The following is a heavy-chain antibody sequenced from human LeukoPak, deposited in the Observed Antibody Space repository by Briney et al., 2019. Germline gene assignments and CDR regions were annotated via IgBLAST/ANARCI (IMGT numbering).Heavy chain of an antibody. D-gene: IGHD1-26*01. CDR3: ARPRGARPSGALDY. V-gene: IGHV3-23*01. CDR1: GFTFSSYA. J-gene: IGHJ4*02. CDR2: ISGSGGST. Sequence: PGGSLRLSCAASGFTFSSYAMSWVRQAPGKGLEWVTAISGSGGSTYYADSVKGRFTISRDNSKNTLYLQMNSLRAEDTAVYYCARPRGARPSGALDYWGQGTLVTVSS.